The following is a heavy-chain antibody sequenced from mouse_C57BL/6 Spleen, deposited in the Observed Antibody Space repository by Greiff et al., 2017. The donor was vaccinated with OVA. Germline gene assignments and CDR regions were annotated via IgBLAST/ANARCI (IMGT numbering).Heavy chain of an antibody. Sequence: VTLQESGAELVKPGASVKISCKASGYAFSSYGMNWVKQRPGKGLEWIGQIYPGDGDTNYNGKFKGKATLTADKSSSTAYMQLSSLTSEDSAVYFCARGGYYYFDYWGQGTTLTVSS. CDR1: GYAFSSYG. D-gene: IGHD2-3*01. CDR3: ARGGYYYFDY. V-gene: IGHV1-80*01. CDR2: IYPGDGDT. J-gene: IGHJ2*01.